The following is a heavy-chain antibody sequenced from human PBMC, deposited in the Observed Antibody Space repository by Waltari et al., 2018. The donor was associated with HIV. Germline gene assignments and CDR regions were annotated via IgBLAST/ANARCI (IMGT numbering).Heavy chain of an antibody. V-gene: IGHV1-69*01. CDR2: IIPFFATS. CDR1: EVPLSPLS. Sequence: VQLHQSGAELTKPGSSVKVPCKDSEVPLSPLSVSWVRQAPGQGLEWMGGIIPFFATSNSAQKFQGRLTITADESTNTVHMELRRLTSEDTAVYYCTRDLGDYGHSLHGDWGEGTLVIVSS. D-gene: IGHD4-17*01. J-gene: IGHJ4*02. CDR3: TRDLGDYGHSLHGD.